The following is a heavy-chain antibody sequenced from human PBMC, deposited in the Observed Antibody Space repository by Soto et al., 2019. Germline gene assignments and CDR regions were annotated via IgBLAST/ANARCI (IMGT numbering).Heavy chain of an antibody. CDR3: AKDRVVLRSYGMDV. CDR1: GFTFSSYG. D-gene: IGHD3-16*01. Sequence: QVQLVESGGGVVQPGRSLRLSCAASGFTFSSYGMHWVREAPGKGLEWVAVISYDGSNKYYADSVKGRFTISRDNSKNTLYLQMNSLRAEDTAVYYCAKDRVVLRSYGMDVWGQGTTVTVSS. J-gene: IGHJ6*02. V-gene: IGHV3-30*18. CDR2: ISYDGSNK.